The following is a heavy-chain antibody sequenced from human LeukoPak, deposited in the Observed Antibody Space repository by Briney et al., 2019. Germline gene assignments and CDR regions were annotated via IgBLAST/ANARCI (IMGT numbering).Heavy chain of an antibody. CDR3: ARGAGDYWYFDL. Sequence: SVKVSCKASGGTFSSYAISWVRQAPGQGLEWMGGIIPNFGTANYAQKFQGRVTITADESTSTAYMELSSLRSEDTAVYYCARGAGDYWYFDLWGRGTLVTVSS. CDR2: IIPNFGTA. V-gene: IGHV1-69*01. CDR1: GGTFSSYA. J-gene: IGHJ2*01. D-gene: IGHD4-17*01.